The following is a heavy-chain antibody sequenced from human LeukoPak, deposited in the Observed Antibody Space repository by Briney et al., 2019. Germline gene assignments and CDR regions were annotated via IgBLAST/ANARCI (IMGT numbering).Heavy chain of an antibody. CDR1: GYTFTGHY. CDR3: ARDIYYDSSGYYPH. V-gene: IGHV1-2*02. CDR2: INPNTGGT. J-gene: IGHJ4*02. D-gene: IGHD3-22*01. Sequence: GASVKVSCKASGYTFTGHYMHWVRQAPGQGLEWMGWINPNTGGTNYAHKFQGRVTMTRDTSISTAYMALSRLRSDDTAVYYCARDIYYDSSGYYPHWGQGTLVTVSS.